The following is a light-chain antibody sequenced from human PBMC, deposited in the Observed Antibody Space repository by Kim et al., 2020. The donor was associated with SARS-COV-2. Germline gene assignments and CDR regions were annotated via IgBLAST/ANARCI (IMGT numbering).Light chain of an antibody. CDR1: QSVGSG. CDR2: GAS. V-gene: IGKV3-15*01. CDR3: QQFSYWPLT. J-gene: IGKJ1*01. Sequence: EIVLTQSPATLSVSPGESATLSCRAGQSVGSGLAWYQQKPGQAPRLLIYGASTRATGVPARFSGTGSGTEFTLSISSLQSEDFAVYYCQQFSYWPLTFGQGTKLEI.